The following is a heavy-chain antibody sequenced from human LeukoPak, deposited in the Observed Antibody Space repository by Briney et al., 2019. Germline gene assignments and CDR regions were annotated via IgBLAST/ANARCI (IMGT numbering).Heavy chain of an antibody. CDR1: GFIFPEYG. J-gene: IGHJ5*02. V-gene: IGHV3-20*04. CDR2: INWNGGRT. Sequence: GGSLRLSCAASGFIFPEYGMTWVRQAPGKGLEWVSGINWNGGRTGYADSVKGRFTISRDNAKNSLYLLMNTLRAEDTAVYYCARDKIEAAVSGSLFDHWGQGALVTVSS. CDR3: ARDKIEAAVSGSLFDH. D-gene: IGHD6-13*01.